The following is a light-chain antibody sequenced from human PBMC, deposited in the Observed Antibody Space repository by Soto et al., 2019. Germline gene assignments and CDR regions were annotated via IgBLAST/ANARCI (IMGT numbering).Light chain of an antibody. CDR1: QTASNY. J-gene: IGKJ1*01. V-gene: IGKV1-39*01. CDR3: QQTYTTPRT. CDR2: ATS. Sequence: DTQMTQSPSYLSASVGDRICITCRASQTASNYVNWYQQKPGKAPTLLISATSTLQSGVPSRFRGSGSGTDFTLTITSLQPEDFATYYCQQTYTTPRTFGQGTKVAIK.